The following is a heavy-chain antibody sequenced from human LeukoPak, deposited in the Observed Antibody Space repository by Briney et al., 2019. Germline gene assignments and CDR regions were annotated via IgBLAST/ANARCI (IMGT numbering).Heavy chain of an antibody. J-gene: IGHJ5*02. D-gene: IGHD3-9*01. V-gene: IGHV4-38-2*02. Sequence: SETLSLTCTVSGYPISSGYYWGWIRQPPGKGLEWIGSIYHSGSTYYNPSLKSRVTISVDTSKNQFSLKLSSVTAADTAVYYCARVLRYFDWLFPRWFDPWGQGTLVTVSS. CDR1: GYPISSGYY. CDR3: ARVLRYFDWLFPRWFDP. CDR2: IYHSGST.